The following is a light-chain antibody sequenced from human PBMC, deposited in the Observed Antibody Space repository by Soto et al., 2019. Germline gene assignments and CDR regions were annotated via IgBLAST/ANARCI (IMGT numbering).Light chain of an antibody. Sequence: DIQMTQSPSTLSASVGDRVTITCRASQSLSSYLAWYQQKPGKAPNLPIYDASNLESGVPSRFSGSGSGTEFTLTISSLQSEDFAVYYCQQYNNWPLAFGPGTKVDIK. J-gene: IGKJ3*01. CDR1: QSLSSY. V-gene: IGKV1-5*01. CDR2: DAS. CDR3: QQYNNWPLA.